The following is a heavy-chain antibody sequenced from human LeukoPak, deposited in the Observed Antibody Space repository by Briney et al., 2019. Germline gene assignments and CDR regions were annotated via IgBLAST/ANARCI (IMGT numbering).Heavy chain of an antibody. D-gene: IGHD3-9*01. CDR3: ARDMAYDILTGYPLIYFDY. Sequence: ASVEVSCKASGYTFTGYYMHWVRQAPGQGLEWMGWINPNSGGTNYAQKFQGRVTMTRDTSISTAYMELSRLRSDDTAVYYCARDMAYDILTGYPLIYFDYWGQGTLVTVSS. J-gene: IGHJ4*02. V-gene: IGHV1-2*02. CDR1: GYTFTGYY. CDR2: INPNSGGT.